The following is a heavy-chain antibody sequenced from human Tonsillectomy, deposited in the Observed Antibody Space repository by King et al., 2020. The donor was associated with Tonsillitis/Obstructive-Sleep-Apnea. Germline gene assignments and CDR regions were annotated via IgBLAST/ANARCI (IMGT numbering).Heavy chain of an antibody. CDR2: IYYSGST. Sequence: QLQESGPGLVKPSETLSLTCTVSGGSISSSSYYWGWIRHPPGKGLGWIGSIYYSGSTSSNPALKSRVTISVDTSKNQFSLKLSSVTAADTAVYYCARRGAITDYDYWGQGTLVTVSS. CDR1: GGSISSSSYY. V-gene: IGHV4-39*01. D-gene: IGHD1-20*01. J-gene: IGHJ4*02. CDR3: ARRGAITDYDY.